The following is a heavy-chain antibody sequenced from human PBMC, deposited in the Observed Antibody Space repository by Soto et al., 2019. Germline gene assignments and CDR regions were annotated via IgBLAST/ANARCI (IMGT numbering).Heavy chain of an antibody. CDR1: GFTVSNNY. V-gene: IGHV3-53*01. D-gene: IGHD5-12*01. Sequence: EVQLVESGGGLIQPGGSLRLSCAASGFTVSNNYMSWVRQTPGKGLEWVSTIYTGGSTYYADSVKGRFTISRDNSENTIYLQMNILRAEDTAVYYWAGDRSGYMEGGFDYWGQGTLVTVSS. CDR2: IYTGGST. J-gene: IGHJ4*02. CDR3: AGDRSGYMEGGFDY.